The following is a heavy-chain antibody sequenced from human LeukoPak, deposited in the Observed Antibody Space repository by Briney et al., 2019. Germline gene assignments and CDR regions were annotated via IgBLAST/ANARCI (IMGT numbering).Heavy chain of an antibody. Sequence: ASVTVSCKASGYTFTGYYMHWVRQAPGQGLEWMGWINPNSGGTNYAQKFQGRVTMTRDTSMSTAYMELSRLRSDDTDVYYCARVRRNWQLVGWFDPWGQGTLVTVSS. D-gene: IGHD6-6*01. J-gene: IGHJ5*02. V-gene: IGHV1-2*02. CDR2: INPNSGGT. CDR1: GYTFTGYY. CDR3: ARVRRNWQLVGWFDP.